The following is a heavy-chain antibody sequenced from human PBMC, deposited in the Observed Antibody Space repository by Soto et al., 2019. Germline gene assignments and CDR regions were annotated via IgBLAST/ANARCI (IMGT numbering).Heavy chain of an antibody. CDR2: ISGSGGST. D-gene: IGHD6-13*01. CDR1: GFTFSSYA. V-gene: IGHV3-23*01. J-gene: IGHJ4*02. Sequence: GSLILSFAASGFTFSSYAMSLVRQAPGKGLEWVSAISGSGGSTYYADSVKGRFTISRDNSKNTLYLQMNSLRAEDKAVYYCARGMADFDYWGQGTLVTVYS. CDR3: ARGMADFDY.